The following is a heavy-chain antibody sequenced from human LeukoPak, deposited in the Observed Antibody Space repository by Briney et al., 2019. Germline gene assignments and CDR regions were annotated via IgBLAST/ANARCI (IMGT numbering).Heavy chain of an antibody. CDR1: GYTFTGYY. V-gene: IGHV1-2*02. Sequence: ASVKVSCKASGYTFTGYYMHWVRQAPGQGLEWMGWINPNSGGTNYAQKFQGRVTMTRDTSISTAYMELSRLRSDDTAVYYCARDPIAVADPFDYWGQGTLVTVSS. CDR2: INPNSGGT. CDR3: ARDPIAVADPFDY. D-gene: IGHD6-19*01. J-gene: IGHJ4*02.